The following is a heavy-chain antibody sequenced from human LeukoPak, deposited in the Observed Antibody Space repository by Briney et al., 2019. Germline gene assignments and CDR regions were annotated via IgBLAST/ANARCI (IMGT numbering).Heavy chain of an antibody. CDR2: MNATSGGA. CDR1: GYSVTGFY. CDR3: ITSSAYSTSWGAFDI. V-gene: IGHV1-2*02. Sequence: GASVTVSCTASGYSVTGFYIHWVRQAPGQGLEWMGWMNATSGGANYAQGFRGSLTMTRDTSITTAYMDLSSLTSDDTAMYYSITSSAYSTSWGAFDIWGQGTMVTVSS. J-gene: IGHJ3*02. D-gene: IGHD2-2*01.